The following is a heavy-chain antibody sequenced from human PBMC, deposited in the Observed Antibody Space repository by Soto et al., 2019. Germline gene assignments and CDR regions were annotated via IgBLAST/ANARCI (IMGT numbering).Heavy chain of an antibody. Sequence: QVQLVESGGGVVQRGRSLRLCCAASGFTFSDSGMHWVRQSPGKGREWVAAISHGGSNEFYAESLRARFTITRDNSTSMLYLEMNSLRTADTALYYCAKAVQYCKGTKCYQDAFDLWGQGTALTVSS. D-gene: IGHD2-15*01. J-gene: IGHJ6*02. V-gene: IGHV3-30*18. CDR3: AKAVQYCKGTKCYQDAFDL. CDR1: GFTFSDSG. CDR2: ISHGGSNE.